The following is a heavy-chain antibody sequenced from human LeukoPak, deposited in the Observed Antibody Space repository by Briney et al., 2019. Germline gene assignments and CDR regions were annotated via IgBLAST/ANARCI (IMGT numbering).Heavy chain of an antibody. CDR2: ISGSVGTT. J-gene: IGHJ3*01. V-gene: IGHV3-23*01. Sequence: HPGGSLRLSCAASGFTFSSYAMSWVRQAPGRGLEWVSAISGSVGTTYYADSVKGRFTISRDNSKNTLYLQMNSPRGDDTAVYYCARACSGGTCYFVAFDVWGQGTMVTVSA. D-gene: IGHD2-15*01. CDR1: GFTFSSYA. CDR3: ARACSGGTCYFVAFDV.